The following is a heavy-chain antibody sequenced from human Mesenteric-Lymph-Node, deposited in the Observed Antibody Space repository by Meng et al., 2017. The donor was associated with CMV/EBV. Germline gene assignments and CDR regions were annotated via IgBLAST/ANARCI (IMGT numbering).Heavy chain of an antibody. CDR3: ARGSSSPH. CDR2: ISSSSSTI. Sequence: GESLKISCAASGFTFSSYSMNWVRQAPGKGLEWVSCISSSSSTIYYADSVKGRFTISRDNAKNSLYLQMNSLRAEDTAVYYCARGSSSPHWGQGTLVTVSS. J-gene: IGHJ4*02. CDR1: GFTFSSYS. V-gene: IGHV3-48*04. D-gene: IGHD6-13*01.